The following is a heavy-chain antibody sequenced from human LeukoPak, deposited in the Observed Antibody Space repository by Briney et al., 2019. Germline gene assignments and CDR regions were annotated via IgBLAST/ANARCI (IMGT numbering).Heavy chain of an antibody. Sequence: GGSLRLSCAASGFTFSNFDMGWVRQAPGKGLEWISGISGSGDHTYQADSVKGRFTISRENSKNMLYLQMNSPRAEDTAVYYCAKGGSGYYVFDYWGQGTLVTVSP. CDR1: GFTFSNFD. J-gene: IGHJ4*02. V-gene: IGHV3-23*01. CDR3: AKGGSGYYVFDY. CDR2: ISGSGDHT. D-gene: IGHD3-22*01.